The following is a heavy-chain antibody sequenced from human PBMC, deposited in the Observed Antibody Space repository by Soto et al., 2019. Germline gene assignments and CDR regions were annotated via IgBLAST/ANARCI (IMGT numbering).Heavy chain of an antibody. Sequence: QVQLQESGPGLVKPSQTLSLTCTVSGGSISSGGYYWSWIRQHPGKGLEWIGYIYYSGSTSYNPSLKSRVTISVETSKNQFSLKVSSVTAANTAVYYCARDGLTWGGYSYGMDVRGQGTTVTVSS. CDR1: GGSISSGGYY. J-gene: IGHJ6*02. D-gene: IGHD1-26*01. CDR3: ARDGLTWGGYSYGMDV. CDR2: IYYSGST. V-gene: IGHV4-31*03.